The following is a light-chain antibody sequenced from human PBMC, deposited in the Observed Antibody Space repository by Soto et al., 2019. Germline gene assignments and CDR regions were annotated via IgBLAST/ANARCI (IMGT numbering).Light chain of an antibody. CDR2: EVS. CDR1: SSDVGSYNR. CDR3: NLYTSSSTVI. J-gene: IGLJ2*01. V-gene: IGLV2-18*01. Sequence: QSALTQPPSVSGSPGQSVTISCTGTSSDVGSYNRVSWYQQTPGTAPKLLIYEVSDRPSGVPDRFSGSKSGNTASLTISGLQAEDEADYYCNLYTSSSTVIFGGGTKLTVL.